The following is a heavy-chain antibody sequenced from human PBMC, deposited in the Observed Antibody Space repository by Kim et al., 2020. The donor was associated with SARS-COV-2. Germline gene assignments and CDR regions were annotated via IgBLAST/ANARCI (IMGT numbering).Heavy chain of an antibody. CDR3: ARGDGYNALFDY. Sequence: SETLSLTCTVSGGSISSYYWSWIRQPPGKGLEWIGYIYYSGSTNYNPSLKSRVTISVDTSKNQFSLKLSSVTAADTAVYYCARGDGYNALFDYWGQGTLV. D-gene: IGHD5-12*01. CDR2: IYYSGST. CDR1: GGSISSYY. V-gene: IGHV4-59*01. J-gene: IGHJ4*02.